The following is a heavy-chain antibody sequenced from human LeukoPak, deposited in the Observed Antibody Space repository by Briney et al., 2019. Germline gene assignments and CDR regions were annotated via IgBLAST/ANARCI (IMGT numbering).Heavy chain of an antibody. V-gene: IGHV4-30-2*01. CDR1: GGSISSGGYS. D-gene: IGHD2-15*01. Sequence: SETLSLTCVVSGGSISSGGYSWNWIRQPPGQPPEYIGYIYQGGSAYYNPSLKSRVTISIDRSNNHFSLNLTSVTAADTAVYYCARGGGWLDPWGQGTLVTVSS. CDR3: ARGGGWLDP. J-gene: IGHJ5*02. CDR2: IYQGGSA.